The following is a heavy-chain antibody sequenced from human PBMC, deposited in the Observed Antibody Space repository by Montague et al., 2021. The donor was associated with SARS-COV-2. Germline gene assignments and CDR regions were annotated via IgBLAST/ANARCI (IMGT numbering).Heavy chain of an antibody. J-gene: IGHJ6*02. Sequence: SETLSLTCTVSGVSISSSSYYWDWTRHHSGKGLVWIGSLYYSGSTYYNPSLKSRVTISVDTSKNQFSLKLSSVTAADTAVYYCARDGSLRFEILIGPRHYYYGMDVWGQGTTVTVSS. CDR3: ARDGSLRFEILIGPRHYYYGMDV. CDR2: LYYSGST. V-gene: IGHV4-39*07. CDR1: GVSISSSSYY. D-gene: IGHD3-9*01.